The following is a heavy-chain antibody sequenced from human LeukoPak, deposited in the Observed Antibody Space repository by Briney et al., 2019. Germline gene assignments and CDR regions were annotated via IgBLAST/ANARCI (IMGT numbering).Heavy chain of an antibody. CDR3: ARHIVVVSTPADWFDP. V-gene: IGHV4-39*01. CDR2: IYYSGST. Sequence: SETLSLTCTVSGGSINSSSYYWGWIRQPPGRGLEWIGRIYYSGSTYYNPSLKSRVTISVDTSKNQFSLKLSSVSAADTAVYYCARHIVVVSTPADWFDPWGQGSLVTVSS. CDR1: GGSINSSSYY. D-gene: IGHD2-21*01. J-gene: IGHJ5*02.